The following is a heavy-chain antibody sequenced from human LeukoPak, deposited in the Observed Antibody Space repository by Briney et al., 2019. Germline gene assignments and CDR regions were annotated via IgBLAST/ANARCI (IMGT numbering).Heavy chain of an antibody. Sequence: ASVKVSCKASGYTFTGYYMHWVRQAPGQGLEGMGWTNPNGGGTNYAQKFQGWVTMTRDTSISTAYMELSRLRSDDTAVYYCARSRRYYDSSGYYYVVFNYWGQGTLVTVSS. D-gene: IGHD3-22*01. V-gene: IGHV1-2*04. CDR1: GYTFTGYY. CDR2: TNPNGGGT. CDR3: ARSRRYYDSSGYYYVVFNY. J-gene: IGHJ4*02.